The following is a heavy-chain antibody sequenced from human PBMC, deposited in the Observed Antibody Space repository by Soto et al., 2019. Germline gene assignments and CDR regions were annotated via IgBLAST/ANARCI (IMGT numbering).Heavy chain of an antibody. V-gene: IGHV3-33*01. D-gene: IGHD2-2*01. CDR1: GFTFSSYG. CDR2: IWYDGSNK. J-gene: IGHJ3*02. CDR3: ASIVPAANDAFDI. Sequence: QVQLVESGGGVVQPGRSLRLSCAASGFTFSSYGMHWVRQAPGKGLEWVAVIWYDGSNKYYADSVKGRFTISRDNSKKTLYLQMNSLRAADTAVYYCASIVPAANDAFDIWGQGTMVTVSS.